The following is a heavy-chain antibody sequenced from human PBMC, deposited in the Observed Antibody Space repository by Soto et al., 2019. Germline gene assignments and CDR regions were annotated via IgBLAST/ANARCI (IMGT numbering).Heavy chain of an antibody. D-gene: IGHD2-21*02. CDR2: ISSSSSYI. Sequence: EVQLVESGGGLVKPGGSLRLSCAASGFTFSSYSMNWVRQAPGKGLEWVSSISSSSSYIYYADSVKGRFTISRDNAKNALYLQMIRLRAEDTAVYYCARGAYCGGDGYSLYYYYYYGMDVWGQGPTVTVSS. CDR3: ARGAYCGGDGYSLYYYYYYGMDV. CDR1: GFTFSSYS. V-gene: IGHV3-21*01. J-gene: IGHJ6*02.